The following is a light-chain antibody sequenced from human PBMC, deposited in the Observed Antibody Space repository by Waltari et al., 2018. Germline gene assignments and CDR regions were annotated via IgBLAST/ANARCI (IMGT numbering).Light chain of an antibody. V-gene: IGKV2-30*02. CDR2: WVF. Sequence: VMTQSPVSLSVTLGQAASISCKSCQSLVPVDGNTYLNWFHQRPGQSPRRLIYWVFNRDSGVQDRFSGSGSGTDFTLRISRVEAEDVGVYYCMQGTRWPYTFGQGTQLDIK. CDR1: QSLVPVDGNTY. J-gene: IGKJ2*01. CDR3: MQGTRWPYT.